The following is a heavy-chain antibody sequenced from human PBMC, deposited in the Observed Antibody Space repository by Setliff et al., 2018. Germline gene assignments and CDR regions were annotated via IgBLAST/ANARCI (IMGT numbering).Heavy chain of an antibody. J-gene: IGHJ4*02. CDR1: GGSISSSNYY. D-gene: IGHD1-20*01. Sequence: SETLSLTCTVSGGSISSSNYYWGWIRQPPGKGLEWIGSIYHRGSTYYNPPLKSRVTISVDTSNNHFSLKLTSVTAADTAVYYCAKDRVNDGIWEFDSWGQGLLVTVSS. CDR3: AKDRVNDGIWEFDS. V-gene: IGHV4-39*02. CDR2: IYHRGST.